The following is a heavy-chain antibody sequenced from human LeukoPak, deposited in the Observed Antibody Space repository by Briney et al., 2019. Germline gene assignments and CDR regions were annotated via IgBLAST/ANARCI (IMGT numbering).Heavy chain of an antibody. J-gene: IGHJ4*02. CDR3: AKGGWIDY. D-gene: IGHD2-2*03. CDR2: ISSGGTTI. CDR1: GFTFSSYE. Sequence: GGSLRLSCAASGFTFSSYEMNWVRQVPGKGLEWLSYISSGGTTIYYADSVKGRFTISRDNAKNSLYLQMNSLRAEDTAVYYCAKGGWIDYWGQGTLVTVSS. V-gene: IGHV3-48*03.